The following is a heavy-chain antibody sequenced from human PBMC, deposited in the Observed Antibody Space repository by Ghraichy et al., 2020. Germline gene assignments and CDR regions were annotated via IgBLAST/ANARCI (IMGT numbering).Heavy chain of an antibody. CDR2: ISYDGSNK. V-gene: IGHV3-30*18. CDR1: GFTFSSYG. D-gene: IGHD1-26*01. J-gene: IGHJ4*02. Sequence: GESLNISCAASGFTFSSYGMHWVRQAPGKGLEWVAVISYDGSNKYYADSVKGRFTISRDNSKNTLYLQMNSLRAEDTAVYYCAKDLSGSFGIDYWGQGTLVTVSS. CDR3: AKDLSGSFGIDY.